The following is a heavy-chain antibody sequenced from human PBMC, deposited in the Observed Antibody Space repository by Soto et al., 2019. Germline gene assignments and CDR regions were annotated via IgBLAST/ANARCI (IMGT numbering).Heavy chain of an antibody. CDR1: GFTFSSYG. D-gene: IGHD3-10*01. CDR3: AKGRYYYGLGTGYYGMDV. Sequence: QVQLVESGGGVVQPGRSLRLSCAASGFTFSSYGMHWVRQAPGKGLEWVAVISYDGSNKYYADSVKGRFTISRDNSKNTLYLQMNSLRAEDTAVYYCAKGRYYYGLGTGYYGMDVWGQGTTVTVSS. V-gene: IGHV3-30*18. J-gene: IGHJ6*02. CDR2: ISYDGSNK.